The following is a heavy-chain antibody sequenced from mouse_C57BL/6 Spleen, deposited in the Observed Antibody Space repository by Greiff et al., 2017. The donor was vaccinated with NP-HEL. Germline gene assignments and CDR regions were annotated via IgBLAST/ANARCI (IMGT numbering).Heavy chain of an antibody. CDR3: ARSDYSNLYFDY. CDR2: IYPRSGNT. V-gene: IGHV1-81*01. J-gene: IGHJ2*01. D-gene: IGHD2-5*01. Sequence: VKLMESGAELARPGASVKLSCKASGYTFTSYGISWVKQRTGQGLEWIGEIYPRSGNTYYNEKFKGKATLTADKSSSTAYMELRSLTSEDSAVYFCARSDYSNLYFDYWGQGTTLTVSS. CDR1: GYTFTSYG.